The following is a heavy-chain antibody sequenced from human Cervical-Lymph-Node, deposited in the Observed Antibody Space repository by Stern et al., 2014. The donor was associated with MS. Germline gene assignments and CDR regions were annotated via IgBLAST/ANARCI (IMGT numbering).Heavy chain of an antibody. V-gene: IGHV4-31*03. CDR2: IYYSWST. D-gene: IGHD4-11*01. Sequence: QVQLQESGPGLVKPSQTLSLTCTVSGGSISSGGYYWSWIRQHPGKGLEWIGYIYYSWSTYYNPSLKSRVTITVDTAKNQFSLKLSSVTAADTAVYYCARFYSNYEHYFDYWGQGTLVTVSS. CDR3: ARFYSNYEHYFDY. J-gene: IGHJ4*02. CDR1: GGSISSGGYY.